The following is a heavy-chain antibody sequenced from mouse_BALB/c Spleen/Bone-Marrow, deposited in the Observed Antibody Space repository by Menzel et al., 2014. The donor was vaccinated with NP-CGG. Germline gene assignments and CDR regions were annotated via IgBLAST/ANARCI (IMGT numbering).Heavy chain of an antibody. CDR2: INPSTGYT. CDR3: ARRAYGGSYGFAY. CDR1: GYTFTSYW. J-gene: IGHJ3*01. D-gene: IGHD1-1*01. V-gene: IGHV1-7*01. Sequence: VKLQESGAELAKPGASVKMSYKASGYTFTSYWMHWVKQRPGQGLEWIGYINPSTGYTEYNQKFRDKATLTADKSSSTAYMQLSSLTSEDSAVYYCARRAYGGSYGFAYWGQGTLVTVSA.